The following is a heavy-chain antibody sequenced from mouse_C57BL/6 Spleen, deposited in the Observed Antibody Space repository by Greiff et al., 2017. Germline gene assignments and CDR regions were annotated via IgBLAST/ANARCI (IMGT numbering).Heavy chain of an antibody. CDR1: GFTIKDYY. Sequence: VPLQPSWASLFRPGASVQLSCTASGFTIKDYYLPWVKQRPDHGLAWIGRIAPADGDTEYAPKVQGQATMTADTSSQTAYLQLSSLTAEDTAVYYCTIYDGYYKGAMDYWGQGTSVTVAS. CDR2: IAPADGDT. J-gene: IGHJ4*01. V-gene: IGHV14-1*01. CDR3: TIYDGYYKGAMDY. D-gene: IGHD2-3*01.